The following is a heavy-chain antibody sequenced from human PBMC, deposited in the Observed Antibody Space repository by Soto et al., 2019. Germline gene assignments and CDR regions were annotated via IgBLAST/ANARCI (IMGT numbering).Heavy chain of an antibody. V-gene: IGHV3-33*01. CDR1: GCIFSHYG. CDR2: IWHDGSKK. CDR3: ARDWWDHKYWNGEGGCGGDY. Sequence: QVQLVESGGGVVQPGTSLRLSCAVSGCIFSHYGFYWVRQPPGKGLEWVAFIWHDGSKKYYADSVRGRLTISRDSSKNTVVMEMKNLRAEDTAVYYCARDWWDHKYWNGEGGCGGDYWGQGTMVTVSS. D-gene: IGHD3-10*01. J-gene: IGHJ4*02.